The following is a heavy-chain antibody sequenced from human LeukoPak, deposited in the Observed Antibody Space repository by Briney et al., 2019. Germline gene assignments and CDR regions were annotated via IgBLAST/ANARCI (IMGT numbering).Heavy chain of an antibody. CDR1: GFTFSSYA. CDR3: AKALDILTGYLLDY. Sequence: PGGSLRLSCAASGFTFSSYAMSWVRQAPGKGLEWVSAISGSGGSTYYADSVKGRFTISRDNSKNTLYLQMNSLRAEDTAVYYCAKALDILTGYLLDYWGQGTLVTVSS. CDR2: ISGSGGST. D-gene: IGHD3-9*01. V-gene: IGHV3-23*01. J-gene: IGHJ4*02.